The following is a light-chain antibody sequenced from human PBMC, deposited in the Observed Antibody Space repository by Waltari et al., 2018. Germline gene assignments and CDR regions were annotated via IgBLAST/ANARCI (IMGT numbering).Light chain of an antibody. J-gene: IGKJ4*01. CDR2: DTF. CDR3: QQRSNWPLT. Sequence: EIVLTQSPATLSLSPGERATLSCRASQSVSSYLAWYRQKPGQPPRLLIYDTFNRATGIPARFSGSGSGTDFTLTISSLEPGDFAVYYCQQRSNWPLTFGGGTKVEIK. V-gene: IGKV3-11*01. CDR1: QSVSSY.